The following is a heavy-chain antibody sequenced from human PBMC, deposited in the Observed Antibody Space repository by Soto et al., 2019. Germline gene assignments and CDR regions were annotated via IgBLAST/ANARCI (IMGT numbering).Heavy chain of an antibody. CDR2: ISAYNGNT. V-gene: IGHV1-18*01. Sequence: ASVKVSCKASGYTFTSYGISWVRQAPGQGLEWMGWISAYNGNTNYAQKIQGRVTMTTDTSTSTAYMELRSLRSDDTAVYYCARFKYYYEMSTAHFDYWGQGTLVTVSS. CDR1: GYTFTSYG. CDR3: ARFKYYYEMSTAHFDY. D-gene: IGHD3-22*01. J-gene: IGHJ4*02.